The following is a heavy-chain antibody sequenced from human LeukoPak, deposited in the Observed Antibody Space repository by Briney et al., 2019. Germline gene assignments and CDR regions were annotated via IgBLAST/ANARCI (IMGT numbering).Heavy chain of an antibody. CDR1: GGTFSSYA. V-gene: IGHV1-69*01. D-gene: IGHD6-19*01. CDR3: AREYSSGWYFDY. J-gene: IGHJ4*02. Sequence: SVKVSCKASGGTFSSYAISWVRQAPGQGLEWMGGIIPIFGTANYAQKFQGRVTITADESTSTAYMELSSLRSEDTAVYYCAREYSSGWYFDYWGQGTLVTVSS. CDR2: IIPIFGTA.